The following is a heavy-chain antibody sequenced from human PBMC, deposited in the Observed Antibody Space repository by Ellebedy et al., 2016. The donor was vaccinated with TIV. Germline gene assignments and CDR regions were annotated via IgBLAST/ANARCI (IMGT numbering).Heavy chain of an antibody. CDR1: GFTFSSFA. D-gene: IGHD3-22*01. CDR2: ITNTGATT. V-gene: IGHV3-23*01. J-gene: IGHJ5*02. CDR3: ARLTFNP. Sequence: GESLKISXVASGFTFSSFAMNWVRQAPGKGLEWVSFITNTGATTYYADSVRGRFTVSRDNSKNTLYLQMNNLRAEDTAVYYCARLTFNPWGQGTLVTVSP.